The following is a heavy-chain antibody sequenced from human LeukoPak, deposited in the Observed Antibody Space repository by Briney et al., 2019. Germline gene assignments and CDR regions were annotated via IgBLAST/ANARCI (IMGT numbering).Heavy chain of an antibody. CDR2: IDYSGRT. V-gene: IGHV4-39*01. Sequence: SETLSLTCNVSGGSISGSSYYWGWPRHPPRKWRGWSGCIDYSGRTYYNPSLMSRVTISVHTSKNQSSRRLSFVTASDAAVYYCARRMGVAQLASWGQGTLVTVSS. D-gene: IGHD2-2*01. CDR1: GGSISGSSYY. J-gene: IGHJ5*02. CDR3: ARRMGVAQLAS.